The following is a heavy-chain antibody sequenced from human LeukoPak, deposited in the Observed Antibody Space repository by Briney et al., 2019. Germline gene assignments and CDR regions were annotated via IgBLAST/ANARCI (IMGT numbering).Heavy chain of an antibody. D-gene: IGHD3-10*01. CDR3: GRHAYGGSPPLS. V-gene: IGHV3-9*01. J-gene: IGHJ4*02. Sequence: GRSLRLSCAASGFTFDDYAMHWVRQAPGKGLEWVSGISWNSGSIGYADSVKGRFTISRGNAKNSLYLQMNSLRAEDTALYYCGRHAYGGSPPLSWGQGTLVTVSS. CDR2: ISWNSGSI. CDR1: GFTFDDYA.